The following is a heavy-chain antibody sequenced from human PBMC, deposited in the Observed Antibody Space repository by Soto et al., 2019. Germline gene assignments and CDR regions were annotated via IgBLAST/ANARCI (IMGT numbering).Heavy chain of an antibody. Sequence: SETLSLTCTVSGGSISSGDYYWSWIRQPPGKGLEWIGYIYYSGSTYYNPSLKSRVTISVDTSKNQFSLKLSSVTAADTAVYYCARDYYGSGSDKYYYYYGMDVWGQGTTVTVSS. CDR1: GGSISSGDYY. CDR2: IYYSGST. D-gene: IGHD3-10*01. CDR3: ARDYYGSGSDKYYYYYGMDV. V-gene: IGHV4-30-4*01. J-gene: IGHJ6*02.